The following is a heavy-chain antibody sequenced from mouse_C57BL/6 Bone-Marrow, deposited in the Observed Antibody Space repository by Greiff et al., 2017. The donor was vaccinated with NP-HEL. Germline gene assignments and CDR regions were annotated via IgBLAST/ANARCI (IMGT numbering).Heavy chain of an antibody. Sequence: EVKLQESGGGLVQPGGSMKLSCVASGFTFSNYWMNWVRQSPEKGLEWVAQIRLKSDNYATHYAESVKGRFTISRDDSKSSVYLQLNNLRAEDTGIDDCASSYYSNNFTFRFDYWGQGTTLTVSA. CDR2: IRLKSDNYAT. D-gene: IGHD2-5*01. CDR3: ASSYYSNNFTFRFDY. CDR1: GFTFSNYW. J-gene: IGHJ2*01. V-gene: IGHV6-3*01.